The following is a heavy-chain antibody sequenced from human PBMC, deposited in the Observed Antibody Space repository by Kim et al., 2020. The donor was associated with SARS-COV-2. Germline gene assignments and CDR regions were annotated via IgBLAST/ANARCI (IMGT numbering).Heavy chain of an antibody. V-gene: IGHV3-53*04. CDR1: GFTVSSNY. D-gene: IGHD3-9*01. CDR2: IYSGGST. Sequence: GGSLRLSCAASGFTVSSNYMSWVRQAPGKGLEWVSVIYSGGSTYYDDSVKDRFTISRHNSKNTLYLQMNSLRAEDTAVYYCARGTRDYDILTGYLTRYYFDYWGQGTLVTVSS. CDR3: ARGTRDYDILTGYLTRYYFDY. J-gene: IGHJ4*02.